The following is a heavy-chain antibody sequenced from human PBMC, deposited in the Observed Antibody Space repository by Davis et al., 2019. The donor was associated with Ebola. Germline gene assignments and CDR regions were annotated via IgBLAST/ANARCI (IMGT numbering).Heavy chain of an antibody. CDR2: TYYSSKWYY. Sequence: HSQTLSLTCAISGDSVSGSSGAWNWIRQSPSGGLEWLGRTYYSSKWYYDYAVSVKSRINISPDTAKNQFSLHLNSVTPEDTAVYYCARGWLRSGLDVWGKGAAVIVSS. CDR1: GDSVSGSSGA. V-gene: IGHV6-1*01. CDR3: ARGWLRSGLDV. J-gene: IGHJ6*04. D-gene: IGHD5-12*01.